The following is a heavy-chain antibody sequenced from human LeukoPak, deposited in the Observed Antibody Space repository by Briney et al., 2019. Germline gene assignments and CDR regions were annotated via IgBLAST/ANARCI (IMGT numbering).Heavy chain of an antibody. D-gene: IGHD3-22*01. J-gene: IGHJ4*02. CDR2: FSYDETNK. CDR1: GFTFSSYA. Sequence: GGSLRLSCAASGFTFSSYAMHWVRQAPGKGLEWVAVFSYDETNKYYADSVKGRFTISRDNSKNTLYLQMNSLGVEDTAVYYCASGAGDDRTGYYYAPFDYWGQGILVTVCS. CDR3: ASGAGDDRTGYYYAPFDY. V-gene: IGHV3-30*04.